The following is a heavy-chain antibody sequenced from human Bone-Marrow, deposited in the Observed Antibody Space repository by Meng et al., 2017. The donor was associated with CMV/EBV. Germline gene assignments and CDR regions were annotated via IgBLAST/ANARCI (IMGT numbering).Heavy chain of an antibody. CDR1: GFTFSDHY. CDR3: ARGRYSGSYYLDD. Sequence: SGFTFSDHYMERVRQAPGKGLEWVGRIRSKAKSYTAEYAASVKGRFTISRDDSKNSVYLQMDSLKTEDTAVYYCARGRYSGSYYLDDWGQGTLVTVSS. D-gene: IGHD1-26*01. J-gene: IGHJ4*02. V-gene: IGHV3-72*01. CDR2: IRSKAKSYTA.